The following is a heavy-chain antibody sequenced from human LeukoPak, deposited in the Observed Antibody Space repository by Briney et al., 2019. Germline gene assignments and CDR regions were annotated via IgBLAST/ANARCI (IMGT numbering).Heavy chain of an antibody. CDR3: ARDPRPRSGEIFDY. J-gene: IGHJ4*02. CDR1: GFTFSSYG. D-gene: IGHD5/OR15-5a*01. Sequence: GGSLRLSCAASGFTFSSYGMHWVRQAPGKGLEWVAVISYDGGNKYYADSVKGRFTISRDNSKNTLYLQMNSLRAEDTAVYYCARDPRPRSGEIFDYWGQGTLVTVSS. CDR2: ISYDGGNK. V-gene: IGHV3-30*03.